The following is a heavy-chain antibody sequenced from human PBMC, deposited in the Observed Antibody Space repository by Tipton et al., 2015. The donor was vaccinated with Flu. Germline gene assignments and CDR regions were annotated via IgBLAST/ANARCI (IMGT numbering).Heavy chain of an antibody. D-gene: IGHD4-11*01. CDR1: GVSISDLY. Sequence: TLSLTCTVSGVSISDLYWSWIRQPPGKGLEWVGYIYYTGSTNYNPSFQSRVTMSVDTSKNQFSLKLRSVTATDTAVYYCARRDFSNYVSEPKNWFHPWGQGTLVTVSS. V-gene: IGHV4-59*08. J-gene: IGHJ5*02. CDR3: ARRDFSNYVSEPKNWFHP. CDR2: IYYTGST.